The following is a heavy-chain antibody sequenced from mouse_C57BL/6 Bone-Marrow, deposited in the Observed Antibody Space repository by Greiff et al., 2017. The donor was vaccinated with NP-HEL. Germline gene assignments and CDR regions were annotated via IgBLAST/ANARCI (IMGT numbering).Heavy chain of an antibody. Sequence: EVKVEESGGGLVKPGGSLKLSCAASGFTFSSYTMSWVRQTPEKRLEWVATISGGCVDTYYPDRLKGRFTISRDNAKNTLYLQMSSLRSEDTTLYYCARHNPFYYGYDVDYWGQGTTLTVSS. V-gene: IGHV5-9*01. CDR1: GFTFSSYT. CDR2: ISGGCVDT. CDR3: ARHNPFYYGYDVDY. D-gene: IGHD2-2*01. J-gene: IGHJ2*01.